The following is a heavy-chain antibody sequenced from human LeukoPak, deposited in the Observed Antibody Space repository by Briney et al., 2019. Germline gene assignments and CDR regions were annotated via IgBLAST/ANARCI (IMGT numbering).Heavy chain of an antibody. CDR1: GGSISIYY. J-gene: IGHJ3*02. CDR3: ARGGLISLANTPLGAFDI. CDR2: IYTSGST. Sequence: SETLSLTCTVSGGSISIYYWSWIRQPAGKGLEWIGRIYTSGSTNYNPSLKSRVTMSVDTSKNQFSLHLNSVTPEDTAVYFCARGGLISLANTPLGAFDIWGQGTMVSVSS. V-gene: IGHV4-4*07. D-gene: IGHD3/OR15-3a*01.